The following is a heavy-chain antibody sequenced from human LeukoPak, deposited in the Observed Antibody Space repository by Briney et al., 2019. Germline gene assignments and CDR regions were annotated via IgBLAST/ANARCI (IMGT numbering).Heavy chain of an antibody. D-gene: IGHD6-13*01. Sequence: PSETLSLTCTVSGGSISSYYWSWIRQPPGKGLEWIGYIYYSGSTNYNPSLKSRVTISVDTSKNQFSLKLSSVTAADAAVYYCARDLLSWYDAFDIWGQGTMVTVSS. CDR2: IYYSGST. CDR1: GGSISSYY. CDR3: ARDLLSWYDAFDI. J-gene: IGHJ3*02. V-gene: IGHV4-59*01.